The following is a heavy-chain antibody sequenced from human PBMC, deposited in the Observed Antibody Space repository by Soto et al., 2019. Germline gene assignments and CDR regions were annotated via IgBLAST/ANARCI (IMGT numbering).Heavy chain of an antibody. CDR2: IYYSGST. J-gene: IGHJ4*02. Sequence: QLQLQESGPGLVKPSETLSLTCTVSGGSISSSSYYWGWIRQPPGKGLEWIGSIYYSGSTYYNPSLKSRVTISVDTSKNQFSLKLSSVTAADTAVYYCASRFWSGSPPDYWGQGTLVTVSS. D-gene: IGHD3-3*01. CDR3: ASRFWSGSPPDY. CDR1: GGSISSSSYY. V-gene: IGHV4-39*01.